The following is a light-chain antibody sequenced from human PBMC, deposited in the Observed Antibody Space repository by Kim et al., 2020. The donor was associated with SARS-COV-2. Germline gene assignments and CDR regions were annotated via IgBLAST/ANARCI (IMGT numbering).Light chain of an antibody. CDR3: QQYGGLLPWA. V-gene: IGKV3-20*01. CDR1: QPVGSHY. CDR2: GAS. Sequence: IVLTQSPGTLPLSPGDRATLFCTTSQPVGSHYISWYQQRPGQAPRLLIYGASTRATDSPDRFSGGGSGTEFTLTISRLEPEGFAVYYCQQYGGLLPWAFGRGAKVDIK. J-gene: IGKJ1*01.